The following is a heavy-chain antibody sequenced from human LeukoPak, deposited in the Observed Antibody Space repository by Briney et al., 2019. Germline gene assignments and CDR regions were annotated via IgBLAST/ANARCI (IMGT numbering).Heavy chain of an antibody. J-gene: IGHJ4*02. D-gene: IGHD5-12*01. V-gene: IGHV3-7*03. CDR2: IKQDGSEK. CDR1: GFTFSSYW. CDR3: ARARGSSGYEIDY. Sequence: GGSLRLSCAASGFTFSSYWMSWVRQAPGKGLGWVANIKQDGSEKYYVDSVKGRFTISRDNAKNSLYLQMNSLRAEDTAVYYCARARGSSGYEIDYWGQGTLVAVSS.